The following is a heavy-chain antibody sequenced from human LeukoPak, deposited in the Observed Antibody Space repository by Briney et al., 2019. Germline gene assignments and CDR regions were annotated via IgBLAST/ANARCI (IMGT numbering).Heavy chain of an antibody. V-gene: IGHV3-23*01. CDR3: AKGDSVVVITTRYFDY. J-gene: IGHJ4*02. CDR2: ISGRGGST. CDR1: GFTFSSYA. D-gene: IGHD3-22*01. Sequence: GGSLRLSCAASGFTFSSYAMSWVRQAPGKGLEWVSGISGRGGSTYYADSVKGRFTISRDNSKNTLYLQMNSLRAEDTAVYYCAKGDSVVVITTRYFDYWGQGTLVTVSS.